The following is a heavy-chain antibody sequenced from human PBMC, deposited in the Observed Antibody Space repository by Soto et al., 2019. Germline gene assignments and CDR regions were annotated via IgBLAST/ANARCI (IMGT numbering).Heavy chain of an antibody. CDR1: GGSMSSYY. J-gene: IGHJ6*02. CDR3: ARANYNWNDVGRYYYYYGMDV. Sequence: SETLSLTCTVSGGSMSSYYWSWIRQPPGKGLEGIGYIYYSGSTNYNPSLKSRVTISVDTSKNQFSLKLSSVTAADTAVYYCARANYNWNDVGRYYYYYGMDVWGQGTTVTVSS. V-gene: IGHV4-59*01. D-gene: IGHD1-20*01. CDR2: IYYSGST.